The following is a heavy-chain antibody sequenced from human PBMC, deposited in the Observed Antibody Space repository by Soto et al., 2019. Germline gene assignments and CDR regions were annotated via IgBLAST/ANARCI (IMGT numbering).Heavy chain of an antibody. V-gene: IGHV1-69*06. CDR1: GGTFSSYA. CDR3: ARGSGDYGGSEYYAYGMYV. CDR2: IIPIFGPP. Sequence: GASVKVSCKASGGTFSSYAINWVRPAPGQGLVLMGGIIPIFGPPNYAQKFQGRVTITADKSTSTAYMELNSLRSEDTAVYYCARGSGDYGGSEYYAYGMYVGRQGTTVTVS. D-gene: IGHD4-17*01. J-gene: IGHJ6*02.